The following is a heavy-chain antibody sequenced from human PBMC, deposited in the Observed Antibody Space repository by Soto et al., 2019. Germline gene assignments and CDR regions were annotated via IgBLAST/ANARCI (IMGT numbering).Heavy chain of an antibody. V-gene: IGHV3-23*01. D-gene: IGHD2-15*01. CDR1: GFTFSSYA. CDR2: ISGSGGST. CDR3: AKVNYCSGGSCRYFDY. Sequence: EVQLLESGGGLVQPGGSLRLSCAASGFTFSSYAMSWVRQAPGKGLEWVSAISGSGGSTYYADSVKGRFTISRDNSKNTLYLQMNNLRAEDTAVYYCAKVNYCSGGSCRYFDYWGQGTLVTVSS. J-gene: IGHJ4*02.